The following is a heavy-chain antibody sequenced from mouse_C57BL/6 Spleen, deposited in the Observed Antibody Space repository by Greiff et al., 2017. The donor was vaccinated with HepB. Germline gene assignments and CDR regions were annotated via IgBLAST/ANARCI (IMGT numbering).Heavy chain of an antibody. J-gene: IGHJ3*01. Sequence: EVKLMESGGDLVKPGGSLKLSCAASGFTFSSYGMSWVRQTPDKRLEWVATISSGGSYTYYPDSVKGRFTISRDNAKNTLYLQMSSLKSEDTAMYYCARQGTREWFAYWGQGTLVTVSA. CDR2: ISSGGSYT. V-gene: IGHV5-6*01. CDR3: ARQGTREWFAY. D-gene: IGHD3-1*01. CDR1: GFTFSSYG.